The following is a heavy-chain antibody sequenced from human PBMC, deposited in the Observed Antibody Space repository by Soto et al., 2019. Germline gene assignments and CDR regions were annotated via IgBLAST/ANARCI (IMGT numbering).Heavy chain of an antibody. D-gene: IGHD1-26*01. CDR1: GGSISNYY. V-gene: IGHV4-59*12. Sequence: PSETLSLTCTVSGGSISNYYWSWIRQPPGRGLEWIGHIFYSGSANYNPSLKSRVTISVHTSNSQFSLELSSVTAADTAVYYCARGLISGSHYSGGWYYFDSWGQGTQVTVSS. J-gene: IGHJ4*02. CDR3: ARGLISGSHYSGGWYYFDS. CDR2: IFYSGSA.